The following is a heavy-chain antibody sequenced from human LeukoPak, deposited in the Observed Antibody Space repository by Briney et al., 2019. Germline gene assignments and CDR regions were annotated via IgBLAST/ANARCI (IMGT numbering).Heavy chain of an antibody. D-gene: IGHD1-26*01. Sequence: PETLSLTCAVSGGSIISSNWWSWVRQSPGKGLEWIGEIYHSGSTNYNPSFKSRVTMSVDKSKNQLSLKLTSVTAADTAVYYCARERVGTTANWAQGTLVTVSS. CDR2: IYHSGST. CDR3: ARERVGTTAN. CDR1: GGSIISSNW. J-gene: IGHJ4*02. V-gene: IGHV4-4*03.